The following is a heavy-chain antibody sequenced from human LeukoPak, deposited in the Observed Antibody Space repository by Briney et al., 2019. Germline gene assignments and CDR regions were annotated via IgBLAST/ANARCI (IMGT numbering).Heavy chain of an antibody. CDR2: TRNKANSYTT. J-gene: IGHJ4*02. V-gene: IGHV3-72*01. D-gene: IGHD5-12*01. Sequence: GGSLRLSCAASGFTFSDHYMDWVRQAPGKGLEWVGRTRNKANSYTTEYAASVKGRFTISRDDSKNSLYLQMNSLKTEDTAVYYCARDRVDGYDGHFYYWGQGTLVTVSS. CDR1: GFTFSDHY. CDR3: ARDRVDGYDGHFYY.